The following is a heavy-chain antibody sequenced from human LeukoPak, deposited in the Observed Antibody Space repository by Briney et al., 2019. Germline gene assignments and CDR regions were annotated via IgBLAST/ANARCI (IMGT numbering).Heavy chain of an antibody. Sequence: ASVKVSCKASGGTFSSYAISWVRQAPGQGLEWMGWINPNSGGTNYAQKFQGRVTMTRDTSISTAYMELSRLRSDDTAVYYCARQLITMVDHWGQGTLVTVSS. CDR3: ARQLITMVDH. CDR1: GGTFSSYA. J-gene: IGHJ4*02. CDR2: INPNSGGT. V-gene: IGHV1-2*02. D-gene: IGHD3-10*01.